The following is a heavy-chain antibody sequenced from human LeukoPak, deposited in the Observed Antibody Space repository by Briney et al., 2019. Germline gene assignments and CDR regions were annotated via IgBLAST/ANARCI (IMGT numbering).Heavy chain of an antibody. Sequence: SETLSLTCAVYGGSFSGYYWSWIRQPPGKGLEWIGEINHSGSTNYNPSLKSRVTISVDTSKNQFSLKLSSVTAADTAVYYCARGVGFGASWFDPWGQGTLVTVSS. V-gene: IGHV4-34*01. CDR3: ARGVGFGASWFDP. CDR2: INHSGST. CDR1: GGSFSGYY. D-gene: IGHD1-26*01. J-gene: IGHJ5*02.